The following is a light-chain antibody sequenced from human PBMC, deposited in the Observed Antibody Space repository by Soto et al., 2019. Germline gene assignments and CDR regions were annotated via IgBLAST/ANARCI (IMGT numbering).Light chain of an antibody. Sequence: SYELTQPPSVSVAPGQTARIPCGGDNIGSKSVYWYQQKPGQAPVVVVYDGSDRPSGIPERFSGSNSGTTATLTISRVEAGDEADYFCQVWDSTSHHYVFGPGTKGTVL. CDR2: DGS. CDR3: QVWDSTSHHYV. CDR1: NIGSKS. V-gene: IGLV3-21*02. J-gene: IGLJ1*01.